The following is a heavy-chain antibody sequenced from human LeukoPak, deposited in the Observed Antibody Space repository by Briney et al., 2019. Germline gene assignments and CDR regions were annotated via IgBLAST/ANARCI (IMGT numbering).Heavy chain of an antibody. CDR2: ISGSGGST. J-gene: IGHJ5*02. V-gene: IGHV3-23*01. Sequence: GGSLRLSCAASGFTFSRYAMSWVRQAPGKGLEWVSAISGSGGSTYYADSVKGRFTISRDNSKNTLYLQMNSLRAEDTAVYYCAKDGQYYYDSSGPGEFDPWGQGTLVTVSS. D-gene: IGHD3-22*01. CDR3: AKDGQYYYDSSGPGEFDP. CDR1: GFTFSRYA.